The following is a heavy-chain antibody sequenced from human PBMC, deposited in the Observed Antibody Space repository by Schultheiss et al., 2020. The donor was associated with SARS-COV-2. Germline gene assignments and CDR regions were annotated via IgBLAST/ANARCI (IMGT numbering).Heavy chain of an antibody. D-gene: IGHD6-13*01. Sequence: SQTLSLTCTVSGGSISSYYWGWIRQPPGKGLEWIGSIYYSGITYYNSPLKSRVTISVDTSKNQFSLKLSSVTAADTAVYYCARGIGEWAAGILIPRYEGNWFDPWGQGTLVTVSS. V-gene: IGHV4-39*01. CDR3: ARGIGEWAAGILIPRYEGNWFDP. J-gene: IGHJ5*02. CDR2: IYYSGIT. CDR1: GGSISSYY.